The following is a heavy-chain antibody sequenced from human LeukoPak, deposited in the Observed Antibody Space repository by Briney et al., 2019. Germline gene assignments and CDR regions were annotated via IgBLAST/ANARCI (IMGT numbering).Heavy chain of an antibody. CDR3: AKDRFSSSWYLDY. CDR1: GFTV. CDR2: IYSDGRT. D-gene: IGHD6-13*01. Sequence: GGSLRLSCAASGFTVSWVRQAPGKGLEWVSVIYSDGRTYYADSVKGRFTISRDNSKNTLYLQMDSLRAEDTAVYFCAKDRFSSSWYLDYWGQGTLVTVSS. J-gene: IGHJ4*02. V-gene: IGHV3-66*01.